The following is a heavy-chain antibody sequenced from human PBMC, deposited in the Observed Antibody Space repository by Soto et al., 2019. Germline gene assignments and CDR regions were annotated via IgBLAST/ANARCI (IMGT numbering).Heavy chain of an antibody. J-gene: IGHJ6*02. Sequence: PGGSLRLSCAASGFTFSSYAMHWVRQAPGKGLEWVAVISYDGSNKYYADSVKGRFTISRDNSKNTLYLQMNSLRAEDTAVYYCAREGDQVAAAYYGMDVWGQGTTVTVSS. D-gene: IGHD6-13*01. CDR1: GFTFSSYA. CDR3: AREGDQVAAAYYGMDV. CDR2: ISYDGSNK. V-gene: IGHV3-30-3*01.